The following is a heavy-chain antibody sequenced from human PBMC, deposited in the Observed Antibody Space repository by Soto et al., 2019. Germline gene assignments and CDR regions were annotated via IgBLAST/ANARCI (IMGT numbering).Heavy chain of an antibody. CDR1: GYTFSNYG. Sequence: QVQLVQSGGEVKKPGASVKVSCKASGYTFSNYGISWVRQAPGQGLEWMGWISAYNGNTNYAQKLQGRGTMTTDTSTTTAYMELGNLRSDDTASYYCARDGAVESGSGSLDYWGQGTLVTVSS. CDR2: ISAYNGNT. V-gene: IGHV1-18*01. CDR3: ARDGAVESGSGSLDY. D-gene: IGHD3-10*01. J-gene: IGHJ4*02.